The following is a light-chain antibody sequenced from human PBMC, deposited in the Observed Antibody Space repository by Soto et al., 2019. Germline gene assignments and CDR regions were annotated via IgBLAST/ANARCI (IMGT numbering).Light chain of an antibody. CDR3: QQYGSSPGT. Sequence: EIVLTQSPGTLSLSPGERATLSCRASQSVSILLAWYQQKPGQAPRLLVYGASSRATGITDRFSGSGSGTDFTLTISRLEPEDFAVYYCQQYGSSPGTFGQGTKVDIK. CDR2: GAS. J-gene: IGKJ1*01. V-gene: IGKV3-20*01. CDR1: QSVSIL.